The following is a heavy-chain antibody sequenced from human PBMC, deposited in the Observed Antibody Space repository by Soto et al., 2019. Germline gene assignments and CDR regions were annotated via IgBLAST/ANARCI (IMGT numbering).Heavy chain of an antibody. CDR2: INPNSGGT. V-gene: IGHV1-2*04. CDR3: ERGSLVATRTYPADI. D-gene: IGHD5-12*01. Sequence: ASVKVSSKASGYTFTGYYMHWVRQAPGQGLEWMGWINPNSGGTNYAQKFQGWVTMTRDTSISTAYMELSRLRSDDTAVYYCERGSLVATRTYPADIWGQGTMVTVSS. CDR1: GYTFTGYY. J-gene: IGHJ3*02.